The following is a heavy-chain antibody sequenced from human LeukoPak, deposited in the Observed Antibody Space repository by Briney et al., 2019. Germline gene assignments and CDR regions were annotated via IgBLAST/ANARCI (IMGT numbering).Heavy chain of an antibody. CDR3: ARRGESDYYDSSGSNWFDP. CDR1: GFTFSSYG. D-gene: IGHD3-22*01. J-gene: IGHJ5*02. V-gene: IGHV3-7*03. CDR2: VKEDVSGK. Sequence: PGGSLRLSCAASGFTFSSYGMHWVRQAPGKGLEWVASVKEDVSGKYYVDSVKGRFTISRDNAENSLYLQMNSLRAEDTAVYYCARRGESDYYDSSGSNWFDPWGQGTLVTVSS.